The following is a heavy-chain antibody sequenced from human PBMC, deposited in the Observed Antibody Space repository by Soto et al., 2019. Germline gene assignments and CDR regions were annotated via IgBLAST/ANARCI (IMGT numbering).Heavy chain of an antibody. D-gene: IGHD6-13*01. Sequence: SQTLSLTCVISGDSVSSNSAAWNWIRQSPSRGLEWLGRTYYRSKWYNDYAVSVKSRITINPDTSKNQFSLQLNSVTPEDTAVYYCARDLFGPAACTNYYYYMDVWGKGTTVTVSS. J-gene: IGHJ6*03. CDR3: ARDLFGPAACTNYYYYMDV. CDR1: GDSVSSNSAA. CDR2: TYYRSKWYN. V-gene: IGHV6-1*01.